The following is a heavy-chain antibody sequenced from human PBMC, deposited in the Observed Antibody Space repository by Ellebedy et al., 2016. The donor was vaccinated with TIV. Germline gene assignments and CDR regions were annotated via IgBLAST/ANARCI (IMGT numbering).Heavy chain of an antibody. J-gene: IGHJ4*02. CDR2: ISSDGNIK. CDR1: QFNFNSYT. CDR3: ARGSEGSGFDY. D-gene: IGHD6-25*01. Sequence: GESLKISCAASQFNFNSYTIHWVRQAPGKGLEWVALISSDGNIKDYADSVKGRFTISRDNSKKTVYLQMNSLRSEDTAVHYCARGSEGSGFDYWGQGTLVTVSS. V-gene: IGHV3-30-3*01.